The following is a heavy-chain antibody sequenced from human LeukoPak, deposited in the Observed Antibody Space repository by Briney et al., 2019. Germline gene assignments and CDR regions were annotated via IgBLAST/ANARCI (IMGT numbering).Heavy chain of an antibody. J-gene: IGHJ4*02. CDR1: GFTFSTYS. Sequence: GGSLRLSCAASGFTFSTYSMNWVRQAPGKGLEWISYISSTSKTIYYTESVKGRFTMSRDNSKNTLYLQMNSLRAEDTAVYYCAKNGDSERWLQPKFVTHWGQGTLVTVSS. V-gene: IGHV3-48*01. D-gene: IGHD5-24*01. CDR2: ISSTSKTI. CDR3: AKNGDSERWLQPKFVTH.